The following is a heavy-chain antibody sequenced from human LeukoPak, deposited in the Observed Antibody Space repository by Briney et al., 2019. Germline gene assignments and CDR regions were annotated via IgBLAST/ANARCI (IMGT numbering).Heavy chain of an antibody. J-gene: IGHJ5*02. D-gene: IGHD6-13*01. CDR1: RDSVSSNSAA. CDR3: ARTGYSSSWSSQYNWFDP. Sequence: SQTLSLTCAIFRDSVSSNSAAWNWIRQSPSRGLEWLGRTYYRSKWYNDYAVSVKSRITINPDTSKNQFSLQLNSVTPEDTAVYYCARTGYSSSWSSQYNWFDPWGQGTLVTVSS. CDR2: TYYRSKWYN. V-gene: IGHV6-1*01.